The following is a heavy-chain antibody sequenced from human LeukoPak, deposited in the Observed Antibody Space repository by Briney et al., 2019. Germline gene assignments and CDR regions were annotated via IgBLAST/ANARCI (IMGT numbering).Heavy chain of an antibody. J-gene: IGHJ5*02. Sequence: QSGGSLRLSCAASGFTFSNYAMSWVRQAPGKGLEWVSGINGGVGGGTFHADSVRGRFTISRDNSKNTLYLQMSSLRAEDTAVYYCAASLPNIVVVPAAKGPFGSWGQGTLVTVSS. CDR3: AASLPNIVVVPAAKGPFGS. D-gene: IGHD2-2*01. CDR1: GFTFSNYA. CDR2: INGGVGGGT. V-gene: IGHV3-23*01.